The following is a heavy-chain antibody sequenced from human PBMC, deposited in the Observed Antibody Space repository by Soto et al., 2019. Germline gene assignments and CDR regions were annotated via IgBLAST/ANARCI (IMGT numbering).Heavy chain of an antibody. CDR1: GGSISSGDYY. CDR2: IYSSGST. Sequence: NPSETLSLTCTVSGGSISSGDYYWSWIRQTPGKGLEWIGYIYSSGSTYYNPPLKSRVTISVDTCKNQFSLKLSSVTAADTAVYYCARDGGFWSGYPDYYYGMDVWGQGTTVTVSS. CDR3: ARDGGFWSGYPDYYYGMDV. V-gene: IGHV4-30-4*01. D-gene: IGHD3-3*01. J-gene: IGHJ6*02.